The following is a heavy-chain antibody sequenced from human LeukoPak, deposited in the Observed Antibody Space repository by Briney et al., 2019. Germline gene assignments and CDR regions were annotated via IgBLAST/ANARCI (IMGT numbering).Heavy chain of an antibody. Sequence: GGSLRLSCAASGFTFDDYGMSWVRQAPGKGLEWVSGISWNGGSTGFADSVKGRFTISRGNAKNSLYLQMNGLSAEETALYYCARGGQLVTYFDYWGQGTLVTVSS. CDR1: GFTFDDYG. V-gene: IGHV3-20*04. CDR2: ISWNGGST. D-gene: IGHD6-6*01. J-gene: IGHJ4*02. CDR3: ARGGQLVTYFDY.